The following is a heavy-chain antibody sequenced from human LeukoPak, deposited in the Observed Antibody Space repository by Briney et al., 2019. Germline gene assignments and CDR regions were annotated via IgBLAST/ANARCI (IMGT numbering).Heavy chain of an antibody. V-gene: IGHV3-7*01. CDR2: INQDGSKK. CDR3: ARGQTLTF. Sequence: GSLRLYCTTSGFTFTDYWMTWVRQAPGKGLEWVANINQDGSKKFYVDSVKGRFTISRDNAKNALYLQMNSLRAEDTGVYFCARGQTLTFWGQGTLVTVSS. CDR1: GFTFTDYW. J-gene: IGHJ4*02.